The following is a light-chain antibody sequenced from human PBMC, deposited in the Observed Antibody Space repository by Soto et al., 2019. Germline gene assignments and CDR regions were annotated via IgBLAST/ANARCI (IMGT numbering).Light chain of an antibody. CDR3: SSYAGSSPLYV. CDR2: EVT. J-gene: IGLJ1*01. Sequence: QSALTQSASVSGSPGQSIHIFCTGTSRDVGGYKCVSWYQQHPGKVPKLLIYEVTNRPSGVSNRFSGSKSGNTASLTISGLQAEDEADYYCSSYAGSSPLYVFRTGTKVTVL. CDR1: SRDVGGYKC. V-gene: IGLV2-14*01.